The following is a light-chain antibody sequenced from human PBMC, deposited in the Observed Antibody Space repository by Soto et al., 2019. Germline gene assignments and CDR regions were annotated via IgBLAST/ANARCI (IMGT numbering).Light chain of an antibody. V-gene: IGLV2-14*01. CDR3: SSYTRSSTLVV. CDR1: SGDVGGYNY. Sequence: QSALTQPASVSGSPGQSITISCTGTSGDVGGYNYVSWYQQHPGKAPKLMIYEVSNRPSGVSYRFSGSKSGNTASLTISGLQAEDEADYYCSSYTRSSTLVVFGGGTKVTVL. J-gene: IGLJ3*02. CDR2: EVS.